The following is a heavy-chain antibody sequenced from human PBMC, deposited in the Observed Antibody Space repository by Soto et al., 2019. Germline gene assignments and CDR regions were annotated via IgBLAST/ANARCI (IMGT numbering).Heavy chain of an antibody. J-gene: IGHJ6*02. Sequence: KTGGSLRLSCAASGFTFSDYYMSWIRQAPGKGLEWVSYISSSGSTIYYADSVKGRFTISRDNAKNSLYLQMNSLRAEDTAVYYCARGREYSYGGHYYYYYGMDVWGQGTTVTVSS. CDR3: ARGREYSYGGHYYYYYGMDV. D-gene: IGHD5-18*01. V-gene: IGHV3-11*01. CDR2: ISSSGSTI. CDR1: GFTFSDYY.